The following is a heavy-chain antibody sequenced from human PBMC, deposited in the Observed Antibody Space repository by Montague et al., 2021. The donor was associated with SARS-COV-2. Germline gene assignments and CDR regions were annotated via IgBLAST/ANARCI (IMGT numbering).Heavy chain of an antibody. CDR3: ARGPRITMIVVVITDIWFDP. CDR2: INHSGST. V-gene: IGHV4-34*01. J-gene: IGHJ5*02. CDR1: GGSFSGYY. D-gene: IGHD3-22*01. Sequence: SEPLSLTCAVYGGSFSGYYWSWIRQPPGKGLEWIGEINHSGSTNYNPSLKSRVTISVDTSKNQFSLKLSSVTAADTAVYYCARGPRITMIVVVITDIWFDPWGQGTLVTVSS.